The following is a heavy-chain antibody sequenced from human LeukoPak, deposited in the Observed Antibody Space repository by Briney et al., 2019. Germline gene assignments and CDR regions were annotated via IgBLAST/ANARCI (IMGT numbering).Heavy chain of an antibody. CDR1: GGSISSHY. CDR2: IYYSGST. D-gene: IGHD5-12*01. Sequence: PSETLSLTCTVSGGSISSHYWSWIRQPPGKGLEWIGYIYYSGSTNYNPSLKSRVTISVDTSKNQFSLKLSSVTAADTAVYYCARAGIVANYYYYYYMDVWGKGTTVTVSS. V-gene: IGHV4-59*11. CDR3: ARAGIVANYYYYYYMDV. J-gene: IGHJ6*03.